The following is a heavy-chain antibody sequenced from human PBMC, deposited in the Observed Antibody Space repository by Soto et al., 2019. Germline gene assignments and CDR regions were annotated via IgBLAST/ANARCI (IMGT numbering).Heavy chain of an antibody. CDR3: AKVSLGALTFTDYYYYGLDV. D-gene: IGHD1-26*01. CDR1: GFTFSTYA. J-gene: IGHJ6*02. V-gene: IGHV3-23*01. Sequence: GGSLRLSCAASGFTFSTYAMKWVRQAPGKGLEWVSAISGCGGSTYYADSVKGRVTISRDNSKNKLYLQTNSLRAADTVVYYCAKVSLGALTFTDYYYYGLDVWGQGTTVTVSS. CDR2: ISGCGGST.